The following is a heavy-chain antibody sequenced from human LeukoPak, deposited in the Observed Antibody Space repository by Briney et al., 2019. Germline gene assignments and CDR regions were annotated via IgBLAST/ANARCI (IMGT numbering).Heavy chain of an antibody. D-gene: IGHD2-2*01. Sequence: KPSETLSLTCTVSGGSISRGDYYWSWIRQPPGKGLEWIGYIYYSGSTYYNPSLKSRVTISVDTSKNQFSLKLSSVTAADTAVYYCARAVVPAANNWFDPWGQGTLVTVSS. CDR3: ARAVVPAANNWFDP. J-gene: IGHJ5*02. CDR2: IYYSGST. V-gene: IGHV4-30-4*01. CDR1: GGSISRGDYY.